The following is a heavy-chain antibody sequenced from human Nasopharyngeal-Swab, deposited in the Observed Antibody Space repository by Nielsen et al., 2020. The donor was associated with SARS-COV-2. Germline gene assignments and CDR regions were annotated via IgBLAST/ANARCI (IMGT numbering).Heavy chain of an antibody. CDR2: IYYSRST. D-gene: IGHD2-15*01. CDR3: ARPYRYCSGGSCHSGGAFDI. V-gene: IGHV4-39*01. J-gene: IGHJ3*02. Sequence: PGKGLEWIGSIYYSRSTYYNPSLKSRVTISVDTSKNQFSLKLSSVTAADTAVYYCARPYRYCSGGSCHSGGAFDIWGQGTMVTVSS.